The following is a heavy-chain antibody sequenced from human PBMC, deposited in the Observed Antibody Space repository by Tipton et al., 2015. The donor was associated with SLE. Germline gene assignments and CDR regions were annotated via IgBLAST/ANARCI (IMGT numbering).Heavy chain of an antibody. CDR3: ARLGTTDY. J-gene: IGHJ4*02. CDR1: GYNFTDYY. D-gene: IGHD1-7*01. V-gene: IGHV1-2*02. Sequence: QSGAEVKKPGASVKVSCKTSGYNFTDYYLHWVRQAPGQGLEWMGWINPKSDDTNYAQKFQGRVTMTRDTSTSTAYMQLSSLISDDTVTYFCARLGTTDYWGQGALVTVSS. CDR2: INPKSDDT.